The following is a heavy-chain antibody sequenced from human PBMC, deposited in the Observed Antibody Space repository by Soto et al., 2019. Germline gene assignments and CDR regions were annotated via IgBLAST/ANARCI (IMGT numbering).Heavy chain of an antibody. CDR1: GFTFSDYY. CDR3: ARGGGSAQLWFGELLPFDY. D-gene: IGHD3-10*01. V-gene: IGHV3-11*05. Sequence: QVHLVESGGGLVKPGGSLRLSCAASGFTFSDYYMSWTRQAPGKGLEWVSHISSSSSHTNYADSVKGRFTISRDNAKNSLYLQMTSLRAEDTSVYYCARGGGSAQLWFGELLPFDYWGQGTLVTVSS. J-gene: IGHJ4*02. CDR2: ISSSSSHT.